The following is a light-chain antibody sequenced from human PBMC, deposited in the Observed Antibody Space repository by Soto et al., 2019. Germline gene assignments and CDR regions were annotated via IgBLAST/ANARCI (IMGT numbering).Light chain of an antibody. CDR3: SSYTSTSTYV. V-gene: IGLV2-14*01. J-gene: IGLJ1*01. Sequence: QSVLTQPASVSGSPGQSVAISCTGTTSDVGGYNYVSWYQQHPGKAPKPIIQDVINRPSGVSDRFSGSKSGNTASLTISGLQAEDEADYYCSSYTSTSTYVFGSGTKVTVL. CDR1: TSDVGGYNY. CDR2: DVI.